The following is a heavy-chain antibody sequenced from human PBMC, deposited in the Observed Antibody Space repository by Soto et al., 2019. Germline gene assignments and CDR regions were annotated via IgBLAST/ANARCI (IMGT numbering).Heavy chain of an antibody. J-gene: IGHJ5*02. CDR2: IYWDDDK. V-gene: IGHV2-5*02. D-gene: IGHD3-10*01. Sequence: GLDLEWLALIYWDDDKRYSPSLKSRLTITKDTSKNQVVLTMTNMDPVDTATYYCAHRLLGFGETDWFDPWGQGTLVTVSS. CDR3: AHRLLGFGETDWFDP.